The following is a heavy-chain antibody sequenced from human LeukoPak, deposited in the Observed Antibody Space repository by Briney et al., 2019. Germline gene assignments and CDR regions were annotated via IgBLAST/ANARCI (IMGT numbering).Heavy chain of an antibody. CDR3: AKTGAFDT. J-gene: IGHJ3*02. V-gene: IGHV3-23*01. CDR1: GFTFSSYA. Sequence: GRSLRLSCAASGFTFSSYAMHWVRQAPGKGLEWVSVISGSGDTTYYADSVKGRFTISRDNSKNTVYLQMNSLRAEDTAVYYCAKTGAFDTWGQGTMVTVSS. CDR2: ISGSGDTT.